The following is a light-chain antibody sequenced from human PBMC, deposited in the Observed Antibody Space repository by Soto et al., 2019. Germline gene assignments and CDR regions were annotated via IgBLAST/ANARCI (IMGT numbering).Light chain of an antibody. V-gene: IGKV1-5*03. J-gene: IGKJ2*01. CDR3: QQYNSQYT. CDR1: QRISTW. CDR2: KAS. Sequence: DIQMTQSPSTLSASVGDRVTITCRASQRISTWLAWYQQKPGKAPKLLIYKASSLESGVPSRFSGSGSGTEFTLTISNLQPDDSATYYCQQYNSQYTFGQGTKLEIK.